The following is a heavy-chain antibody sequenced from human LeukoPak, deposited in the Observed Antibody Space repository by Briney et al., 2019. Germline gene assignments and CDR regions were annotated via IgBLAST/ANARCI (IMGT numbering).Heavy chain of an antibody. CDR2: ISFDGSNQ. D-gene: IGHD1-26*01. J-gene: IGHJ4*02. Sequence: VRSLRLSCAASGFTFSSYGMHWVRQAPGKGLEWVALISFDGSNQYYADSVKGRFTISRDNSKNTLFLQMNSLRAEDTAVYYCAKPPEVGATVGYFDYWGQGTLVTVSS. V-gene: IGHV3-30*18. CDR1: GFTFSSYG. CDR3: AKPPEVGATVGYFDY.